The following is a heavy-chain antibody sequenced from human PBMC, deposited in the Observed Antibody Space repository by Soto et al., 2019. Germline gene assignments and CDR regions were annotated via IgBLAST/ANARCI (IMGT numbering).Heavy chain of an antibody. J-gene: IGHJ4*01. CDR2: IWYDGSDK. Sequence: GGSLRLSCAASGFIFNEYGMHWVRQAPGKGLEWVAVIWYDGSDKYYADSVKGRFTISRDNSKNTMSLQMNSLRAEDTAVYYCARWGCCCSNCNLTQRCYVLWGHGTLVTVS. CDR1: GFIFNEYG. V-gene: IGHV3-33*03. CDR3: ARWGCCCSNCNLTQRCYVL. D-gene: IGHD1-7*01.